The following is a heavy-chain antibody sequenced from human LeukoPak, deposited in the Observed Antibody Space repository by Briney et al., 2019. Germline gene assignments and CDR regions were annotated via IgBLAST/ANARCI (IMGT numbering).Heavy chain of an antibody. J-gene: IGHJ4*02. D-gene: IGHD3-9*01. CDR3: ARGGRSTYFDWSPDY. CDR2: ISSSSSYI. Sequence: GGSLRLSCAASGFTFSSYGMNWVRQAPGKGLEWVSSISSSSSYIYYADSVKGRFTISRDNAGNSLYLQMNSLRAEDTAVYYCARGGRSTYFDWSPDYWGQGTLVTVSS. V-gene: IGHV3-21*01. CDR1: GFTFSSYG.